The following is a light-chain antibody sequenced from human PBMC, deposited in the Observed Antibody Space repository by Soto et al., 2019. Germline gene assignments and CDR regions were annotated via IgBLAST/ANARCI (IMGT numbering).Light chain of an antibody. V-gene: IGKV1-5*03. Sequence: DIQMTQSPSTLSASVGDRVTITCRASQSISSWLAWYQQKPGKAPKLLIYKASTLQSGVPSRFSGSGSGTEFTRTISSLQPDDFATYYCQQYNHYSWSFGQGTKVAVK. CDR2: KAS. CDR1: QSISSW. J-gene: IGKJ1*01. CDR3: QQYNHYSWS.